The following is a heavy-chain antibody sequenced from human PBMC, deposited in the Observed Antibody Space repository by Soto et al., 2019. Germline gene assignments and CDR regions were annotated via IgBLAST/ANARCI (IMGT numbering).Heavy chain of an antibody. CDR2: IYYSGST. J-gene: IGHJ6*03. Sequence: SETLSLTCTVSGGSISSYYWSWIRQPPGKGLEWIGYIYYSGSTNYNPSLKSRVTISVDTSKNQFSLKLSSVTAADTAVYYCARLGYCSSTSCYAYYYYYMDVWGKGTTVTVSS. V-gene: IGHV4-59*01. D-gene: IGHD2-2*01. CDR3: ARLGYCSSTSCYAYYYYYMDV. CDR1: GGSISSYY.